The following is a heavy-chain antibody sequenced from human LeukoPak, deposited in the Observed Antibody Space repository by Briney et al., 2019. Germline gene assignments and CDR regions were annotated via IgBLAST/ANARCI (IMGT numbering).Heavy chain of an antibody. CDR2: INIDERIT. D-gene: IGHD3-10*01. CDR3: FREGGD. Sequence: GGSLRLSCAASGFIFSTQRMHWVRQAPGKGLVWVSYINIDERITGYADSVKGRFTISRDNAKNTLYLQMNSLRAEDTAIYYCFREGGDWGQGTLVTVSS. V-gene: IGHV3-74*01. CDR1: GFIFSTQR. J-gene: IGHJ4*02.